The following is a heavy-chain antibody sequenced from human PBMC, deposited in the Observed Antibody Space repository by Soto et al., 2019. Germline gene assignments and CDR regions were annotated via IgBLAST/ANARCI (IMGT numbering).Heavy chain of an antibody. D-gene: IGHD3-3*01. CDR1: GYTFTGYY. Sequence: QVQLVQSGAEVKKPGASVKVSCKASGYTFTGYYMHWVRQAPGQGLEWMGWINPNSGGTNYAQKFQGWVTMTRDTSISTAYMELSRLRSDDTAVCYCARSGVGPSYYDFWSGPNDAFDIWGQGTMVTVSS. CDR2: INPNSGGT. J-gene: IGHJ3*02. CDR3: ARSGVGPSYYDFWSGPNDAFDI. V-gene: IGHV1-2*04.